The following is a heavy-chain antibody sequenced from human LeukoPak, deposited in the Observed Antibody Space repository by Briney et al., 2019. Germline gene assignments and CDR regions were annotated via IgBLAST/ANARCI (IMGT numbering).Heavy chain of an antibody. J-gene: IGHJ2*01. V-gene: IGHV4-4*09. CDR1: GGSISSYY. D-gene: IGHD5-18*01. Sequence: PSETLSLTCTVSGGSISSYYWSWIRQPPGKGLEWIGYIYTSGSTNYNPSLKSRVTISVDTSKNQFSLKLSSVTAADTAVYYCARQNSYGYLYWYFDLWGRGTLVTVSS. CDR2: IYTSGST. CDR3: ARQNSYGYLYWYFDL.